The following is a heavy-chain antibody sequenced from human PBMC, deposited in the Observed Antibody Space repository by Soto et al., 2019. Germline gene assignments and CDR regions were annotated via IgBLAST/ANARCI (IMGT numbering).Heavy chain of an antibody. D-gene: IGHD3-3*01. CDR1: GYTLTELS. V-gene: IGHV1-24*01. CDR3: ATVYRVFGVAYYYYYYGMDV. CDR2: FDPEDGET. Sequence: RASVKVSCKVSGYTLTELSMHWVRQAPGKGLEWMGGFDPEDGETIYAQKFQGRVTMTEDTSTDTAYMELSSLRSEDTAVYYCATVYRVFGVAYYYYYYGMDVWGQGTTVTVSS. J-gene: IGHJ6*02.